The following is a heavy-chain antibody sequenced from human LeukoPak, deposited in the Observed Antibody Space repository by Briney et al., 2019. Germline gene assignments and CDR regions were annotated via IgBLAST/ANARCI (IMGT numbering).Heavy chain of an antibody. D-gene: IGHD2-8*01. CDR3: ARGRGTLGRRCFHP. J-gene: IGHJ5*02. Sequence: SETLSLTCAVSGGSFSGYYWSWIRQPPGKGLEWIGEINHSGSTSYNPSLKSRVTISVDTSKNQFSLKLSSVTAADTAVYYCARGRGTLGRRCFHPWGQGTLVSVPS. V-gene: IGHV4-34*01. CDR2: INHSGST. CDR1: GGSFSGYY.